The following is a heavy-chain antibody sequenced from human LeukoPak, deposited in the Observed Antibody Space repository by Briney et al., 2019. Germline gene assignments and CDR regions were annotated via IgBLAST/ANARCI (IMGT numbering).Heavy chain of an antibody. D-gene: IGHD2-2*01. Sequence: GGSLRLSCAASGFRFDDYGMSWVRHVPGKGLEWVSGTNWDGASTGYADSVKGRFTISRDNIKNFLYLQMNSLRVEDTALYFCGRVYCSTTSCYDYYDYYMDVWGKGTTVTVSS. V-gene: IGHV3-20*04. CDR3: GRVYCSTTSCYDYYDYYMDV. CDR2: TNWDGAST. CDR1: GFRFDDYG. J-gene: IGHJ6*03.